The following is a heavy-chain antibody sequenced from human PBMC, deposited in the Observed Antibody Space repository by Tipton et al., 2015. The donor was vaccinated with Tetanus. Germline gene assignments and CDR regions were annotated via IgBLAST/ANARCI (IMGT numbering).Heavy chain of an antibody. CDR2: IYYSGSA. D-gene: IGHD1-26*01. V-gene: IGHV4-59*01. CDR1: GASISAFY. Sequence: TLSLTCSISGASISAFYWSWIRQPPGKGLEWIGHIYYSGSANYNPSLKSRLTISMDTSNDQLSLRLTSVTAADTAIYYCARDHLLSASYAGWFAPWGQGTLVTVSS. CDR3: ARDHLLSASYAGWFAP. J-gene: IGHJ5*02.